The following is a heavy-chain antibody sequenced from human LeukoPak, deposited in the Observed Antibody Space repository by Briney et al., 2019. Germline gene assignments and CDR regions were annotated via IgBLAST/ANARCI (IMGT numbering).Heavy chain of an antibody. D-gene: IGHD3-3*01. CDR3: ARPATYYEFWSGYPPFDY. CDR1: GYTFTSYG. Sequence: GASVKVSCKATGYTFTSYGINWVRQAPGQGLERVGLISAYNGNTNYAQKLQGRVTMTTDTSTSTAYMELSSLRSEDTAVYYCARPATYYEFWSGYPPFDYWGQGTLVTVSS. J-gene: IGHJ4*02. CDR2: ISAYNGNT. V-gene: IGHV1-18*01.